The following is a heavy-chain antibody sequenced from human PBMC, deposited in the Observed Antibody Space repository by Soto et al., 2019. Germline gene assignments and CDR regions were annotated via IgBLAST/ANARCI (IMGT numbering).Heavy chain of an antibody. V-gene: IGHV1-58*01. J-gene: IGHJ4*02. D-gene: IGHD6-19*01. CDR1: GFTFTSSA. Sequence: SVKVSCKASGFTFTSSAVQWVRQARGQRLEWIGWIVVGSGNTNYAQKFQERVTITRDMSTSTAYMELSSLRSEDTAVYYCAAVSSGWYVGTKFDYWGQGTLVTVSS. CDR3: AAVSSGWYVGTKFDY. CDR2: IVVGSGNT.